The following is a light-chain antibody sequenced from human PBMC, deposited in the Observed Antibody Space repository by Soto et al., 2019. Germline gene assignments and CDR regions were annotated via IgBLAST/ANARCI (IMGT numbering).Light chain of an antibody. CDR2: KAS. CDR3: LQHNSYPVT. J-gene: IGKJ1*01. Sequence: DIQMTQSPSTLSASVGDRVTITCRASQTIDSWLAWYQQRPGKPPNLLIYKASTLASGVPSRFSGSGSGTEFTLTINSLQPDDFATYYCLQHNSYPVTFGQGTKVDIK. V-gene: IGKV1-5*03. CDR1: QTIDSW.